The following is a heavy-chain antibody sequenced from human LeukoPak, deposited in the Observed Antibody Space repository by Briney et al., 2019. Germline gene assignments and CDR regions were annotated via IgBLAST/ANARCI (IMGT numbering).Heavy chain of an antibody. CDR2: IDKSGST. Sequence: SETLSLTCIVSGGSISSSRYYWGWIRQPPGKGLEWIGRIDKSGSTSYNPSLRSRVTISVDTSKNQFSLKLSSVTAADTAVYYCARHSSSWSTFHYWGQGTLVTVSS. V-gene: IGHV4-39*01. J-gene: IGHJ4*02. D-gene: IGHD6-13*01. CDR1: GGSISSSRYY. CDR3: ARHSSSWSTFHY.